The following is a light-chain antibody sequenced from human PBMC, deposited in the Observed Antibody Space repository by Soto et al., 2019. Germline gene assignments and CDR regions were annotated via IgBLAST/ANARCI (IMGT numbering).Light chain of an antibody. CDR3: QQRRNWPIT. CDR2: DVS. Sequence: EIVLTQSPATLSLSPGERATLSCRASHNVDIYLTWYKQWPGQAPRLLIYDVSKRDTGIPVRFSGSGSGTDFTLTISSLELEDVAIYYCQQRRNWPITFGGGTKVEIK. CDR1: HNVDIY. J-gene: IGKJ4*01. V-gene: IGKV3-11*01.